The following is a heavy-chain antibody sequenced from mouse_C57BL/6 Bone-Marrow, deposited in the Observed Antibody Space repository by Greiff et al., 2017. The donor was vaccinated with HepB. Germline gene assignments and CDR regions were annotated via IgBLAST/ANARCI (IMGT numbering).Heavy chain of an antibody. CDR1: GYTFTSYW. CDR3: ALIYCYGSSSPY. J-gene: IGHJ3*01. Sequence: QVQLQQPGAELVKPGASVKVSCKASGYTFTSYWMHWVKQRPGQGLEWIGRIHPSDSDTNYNQKFKGKATLTVDKSSSTAYMQLISLTSEDSAVYYCALIYCYGSSSPYWGQGTLVTVSA. D-gene: IGHD1-1*01. V-gene: IGHV1-74*01. CDR2: IHPSDSDT.